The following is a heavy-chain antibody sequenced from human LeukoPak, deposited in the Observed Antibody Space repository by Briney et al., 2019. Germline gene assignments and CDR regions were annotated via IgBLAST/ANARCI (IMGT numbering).Heavy chain of an antibody. CDR3: ALIERESVTVTTLFDY. V-gene: IGHV4-34*01. CDR2: INHSGST. J-gene: IGHJ4*02. Sequence: HPSETLSLTCAVYGGSFSGYYWSWIRQPPGKGLEWIGEINHSGSTNYNPSLKSRVTISVDTSKNQFSLKLSSVTAADTAVYYCALIERESVTVTTLFDYWGQGTPVTVSS. D-gene: IGHD4-17*01. CDR1: GGSFSGYY.